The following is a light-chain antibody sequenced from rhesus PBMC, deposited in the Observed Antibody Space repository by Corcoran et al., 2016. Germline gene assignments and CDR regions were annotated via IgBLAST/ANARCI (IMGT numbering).Light chain of an antibody. CDR1: ENVNNY. V-gene: IGKV1-74*01. CDR3: QHGYGTPRT. J-gene: IGKJ1*01. Sequence: DIQMTQSPSSLSASVGDRVTITCRASENVNNYLNWYQQKPGKAPKLLIKKASTLQSGVPSRFSGSGAGTDYTFTISSLQPEDFATYYCQHGYGTPRTFGQGTKVEIK. CDR2: KAS.